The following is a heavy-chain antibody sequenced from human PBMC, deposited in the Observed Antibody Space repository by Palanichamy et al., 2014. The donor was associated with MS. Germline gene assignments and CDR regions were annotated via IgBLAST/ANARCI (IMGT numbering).Heavy chain of an antibody. V-gene: IGHV1-69*18. CDR2: VIPLFGSA. J-gene: IGHJ5*02. Sequence: QVQLVQSGAEVKKPGSSVRVSCKTSGGTFSSYSISWVRQAPGQGLEWMGRVIPLFGSANYLQKFQDRLNIIADDATSTVYMELTSLTSEDTAMYYCVRDLYCDGGSCYFSWIDPWGQGTLATVSS. CDR3: VRDLYCDGGSCYFSWIDP. CDR1: GGTFSSYS. D-gene: IGHD2-15*01.